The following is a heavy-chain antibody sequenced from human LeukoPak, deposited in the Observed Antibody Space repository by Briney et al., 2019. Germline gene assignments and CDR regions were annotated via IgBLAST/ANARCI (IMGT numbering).Heavy chain of an antibody. J-gene: IGHJ3*02. V-gene: IGHV1-8*01. CDR1: GYTFTSYD. D-gene: IGHD2-2*01. CDR2: MNPNSGNT. CDR3: ARWGCSSTSCTDAFDI. Sequence: ASVKVSCKASGYTFTSYDINWVRQATGQGLEWMGWMNPNSGNTGYAQKFQGRVTMTRNTSISTAYMELSSLRSEDTAVYYCARWGCSSTSCTDAFDIWGQGTMVTVSS.